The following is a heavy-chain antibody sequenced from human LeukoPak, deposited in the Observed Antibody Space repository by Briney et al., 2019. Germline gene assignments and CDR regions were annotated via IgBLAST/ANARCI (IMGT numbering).Heavy chain of an antibody. Sequence: GGSLRLSCVASGFTFSTYGMHWARQAPGKGLEWATFIRNDGVKYYADSVKGRFTISRDNSKNTVYLQMNSLRPEDTAIYYCAKDLPVLEYWGQGTLVTVSS. D-gene: IGHD3-10*02. J-gene: IGHJ4*02. CDR1: GFTFSTYG. CDR2: IRNDGVK. CDR3: AKDLPVLEY. V-gene: IGHV3-30*02.